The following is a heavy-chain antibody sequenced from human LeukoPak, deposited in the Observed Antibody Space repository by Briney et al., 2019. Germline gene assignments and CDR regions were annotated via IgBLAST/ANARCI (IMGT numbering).Heavy chain of an antibody. CDR3: ARDGGSWYPALGY. CDR2: ISSSSSYI. D-gene: IGHD6-13*01. CDR1: GFTFSSYS. V-gene: IGHV3-21*01. J-gene: IGHJ4*02. Sequence: GGSLRLSCAASGFTFSSYSMNWVRQAPGKGLEWVSSISSSSSYIYYADSVKGRFTISRDNAKNSLYLQMNSLRAEDPAVYYCARDGGSWYPALGYWGQGTLVTVSS.